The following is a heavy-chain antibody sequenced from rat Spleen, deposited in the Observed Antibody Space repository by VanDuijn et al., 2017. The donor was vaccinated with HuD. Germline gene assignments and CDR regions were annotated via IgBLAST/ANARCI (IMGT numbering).Heavy chain of an antibody. CDR2: ISYDGGST. D-gene: IGHD1-11*01. Sequence: EVQLVESDGGLVQPGRSLKLSCAASGFTLSDHFMAWVRQAPKKGLEWVAYISYDGGSTYYRDPVKGRFTISRDNAKSTLYLQMDSLRSEDTATYYCTTAGRDWYFDFWGPGTMVTVSS. CDR1: GFTLSDHF. CDR3: TTAGRDWYFDF. V-gene: IGHV5-20*01. J-gene: IGHJ1*01.